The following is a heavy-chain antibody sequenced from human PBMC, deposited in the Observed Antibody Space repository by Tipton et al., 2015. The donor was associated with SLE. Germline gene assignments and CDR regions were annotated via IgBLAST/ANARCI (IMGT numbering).Heavy chain of an antibody. CDR1: GGSISSGGYY. J-gene: IGHJ3*02. Sequence: TLSLTCTVSGGSISSGGYYWSWIRQHPGKGLEWIWYIYYSGSTYYNPSLKSRVTISVHTAKNQFSLKLSSVTAADTAVYYFARPIAAAGPDDAFDIWGQGTMVTVSS. CDR3: ARPIAAAGPDDAFDI. D-gene: IGHD6-13*01. CDR2: IYYSGST. V-gene: IGHV4-31*03.